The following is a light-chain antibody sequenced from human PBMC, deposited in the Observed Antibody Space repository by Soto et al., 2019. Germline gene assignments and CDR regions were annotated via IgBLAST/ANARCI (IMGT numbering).Light chain of an antibody. Sequence: IQLTQSPPSLSASVGYRFTITCRASQGVSSSLAWYHQQPGKAPKLLIYAATTLQSGVPSRFSGSGSGTDFTLTINSLQPEDFATYYCQQLHSYPFTFGQGTRLEIK. CDR2: AAT. J-gene: IGKJ5*01. V-gene: IGKV1-9*01. CDR1: QGVSSS. CDR3: QQLHSYPFT.